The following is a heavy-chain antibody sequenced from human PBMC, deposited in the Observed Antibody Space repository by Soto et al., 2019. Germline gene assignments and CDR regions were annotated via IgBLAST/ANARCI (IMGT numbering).Heavy chain of an antibody. CDR3: ARILQSVRYDSSGYYPDGDY. D-gene: IGHD3-22*01. J-gene: IGHJ4*02. CDR2: IIPIFGTA. Sequence: ASVKVSCKASGGTFSSYAISWVRQAPGQGLEWMGGIIPIFGTANYAQKFQGRVTITADESTSTAYMELSSLRSEDTAVYYCARILQSVRYDSSGYYPDGDYWGQGTLVTVSS. CDR1: GGTFSSYA. V-gene: IGHV1-69*13.